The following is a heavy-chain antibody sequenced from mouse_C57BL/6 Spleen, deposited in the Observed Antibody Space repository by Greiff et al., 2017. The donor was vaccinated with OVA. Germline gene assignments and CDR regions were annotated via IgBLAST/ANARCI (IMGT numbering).Heavy chain of an antibody. CDR2: ISSGSSTI. CDR3: ARGDYYGNYFDY. J-gene: IGHJ2*01. Sequence: EVKLMESGGGLVKPGGSLKLSCAASGFTFSDYGMHWVRQAPEKGLEWVAYISSGSSTIYYADTVKGRFTISRDNAKNTLFLQMTSLRSEDTAMYYCARGDYYGNYFDYWGQGTTLTVSS. CDR1: GFTFSDYG. D-gene: IGHD2-1*01. V-gene: IGHV5-17*01.